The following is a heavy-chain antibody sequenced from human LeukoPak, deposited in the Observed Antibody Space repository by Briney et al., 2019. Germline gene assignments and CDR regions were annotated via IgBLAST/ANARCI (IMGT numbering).Heavy chain of an antibody. CDR1: GYTFTGYY. CDR3: ASLRFGENWFDP. Sequence: ASVKVSCKASGYTFTGYYMHWVRQAPGQGLEWMGWINPNSGGTNYAQKFQGRVTITADKSTSTAYMELSSLRSEDTAVYYCASLRFGENWFDPWGQGTLVTVSS. V-gene: IGHV1-2*02. CDR2: INPNSGGT. D-gene: IGHD3-10*01. J-gene: IGHJ5*02.